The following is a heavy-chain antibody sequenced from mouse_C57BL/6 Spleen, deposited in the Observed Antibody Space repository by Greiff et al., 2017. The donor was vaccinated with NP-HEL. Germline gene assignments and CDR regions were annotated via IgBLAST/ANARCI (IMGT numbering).Heavy chain of an antibody. CDR1: GFTFSDYG. V-gene: IGHV5-17*01. CDR2: ISSGSSTI. J-gene: IGHJ4*01. CDR3: ARRYYDYDVNYAMDY. Sequence: EVKVIESGGGLVKPGGSLKLSCAASGFTFSDYGMHWVRQAPEKGLEWVAYISSGSSTIYYADTVKGRFTISRDNAKNTLFLQMTSLRSEDTAMYYCARRYYDYDVNYAMDYWGQGTSVTVSS. D-gene: IGHD2-4*01.